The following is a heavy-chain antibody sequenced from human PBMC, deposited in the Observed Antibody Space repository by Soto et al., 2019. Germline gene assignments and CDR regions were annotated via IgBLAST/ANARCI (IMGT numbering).Heavy chain of an antibody. V-gene: IGHV3-30*18. CDR3: AKEFTYYDFWSGYSQPVYFDY. CDR1: GFTFSSYG. Sequence: QVQLVESGGGVVQPGRSLRLSCAASGFTFSSYGMHWVRQAPGKGLERVAVISYDGSNKYYADSVKGRFTISRDNSKNTLYLQMNNLRAEDTAVYYCAKEFTYYDFWSGYSQPVYFDYWGQGTLVTVSS. J-gene: IGHJ4*02. D-gene: IGHD3-3*01. CDR2: ISYDGSNK.